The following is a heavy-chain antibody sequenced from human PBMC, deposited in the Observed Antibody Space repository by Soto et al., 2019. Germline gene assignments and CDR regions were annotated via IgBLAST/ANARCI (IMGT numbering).Heavy chain of an antibody. CDR1: GFTFSSFG. J-gene: IGHJ4*02. CDR2: ILYDGTNK. CDR3: ANRKGQNYDFWTGYYLDY. Sequence: QVQLVESGGGVVQPGRSLRLSCAASGFTFSSFGMHWVRQAPGKGLEWVAGILYDGTNKYYADSVKGRFTISRDNSKNTLYLQMNSLRAEDTAVYYCANRKGQNYDFWTGYYLDYWGQGTLVSVSS. V-gene: IGHV3-30*18. D-gene: IGHD3-3*01.